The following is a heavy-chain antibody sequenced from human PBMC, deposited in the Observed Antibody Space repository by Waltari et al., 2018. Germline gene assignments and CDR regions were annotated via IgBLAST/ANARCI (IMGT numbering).Heavy chain of an antibody. D-gene: IGHD6-13*01. CDR2: IYYSGST. CDR1: GGSISSYS. J-gene: IGHJ4*02. V-gene: IGHV4-59*01. CDR3: AREGETYSSSWSPGYFDY. Sequence: QVQLQESGPGLVKPSETLSLTCTASGGSISSYSWSWTRQPPGKGLEWIGYIYYSGSTNYNPSLKSRVTISVDTSKNQFSLKLSSVTAADTAMYYCAREGETYSSSWSPGYFDYWGQGTLVTVSS.